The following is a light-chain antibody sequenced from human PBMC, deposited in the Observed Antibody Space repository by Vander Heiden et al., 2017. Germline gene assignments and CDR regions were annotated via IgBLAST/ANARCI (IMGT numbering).Light chain of an antibody. CDR1: QSISNW. Sequence: DIQMTQSPSTLSASVGDRVTITCRAIQSISNWLAWYQQKPGKAPKLLIYKASSLESGVPSRFSGSGSGTEFTLTISSLQPDDFATYYCQQYNSYPYTFGQGTKLEIK. J-gene: IGKJ2*01. CDR2: KAS. CDR3: QQYNSYPYT. V-gene: IGKV1-5*03.